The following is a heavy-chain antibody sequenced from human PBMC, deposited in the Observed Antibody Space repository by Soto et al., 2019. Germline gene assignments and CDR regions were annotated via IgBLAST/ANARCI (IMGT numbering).Heavy chain of an antibody. CDR1: GGSISSGDYY. V-gene: IGHV4-30-4*01. J-gene: IGHJ6*02. D-gene: IGHD3-10*01. Sequence: SETLSLTCTVSGGSISSGDYYWSWIRQPPGKGLEWIGYIYYSGSTYYNPSLKSRVTISVDTSKNQFSLKLSSVTAADTAVYYCARSISSSGTTAPDYYYYYGMDVWGQGTTVTVSS. CDR3: ARSISSSGTTAPDYYYYYGMDV. CDR2: IYYSGST.